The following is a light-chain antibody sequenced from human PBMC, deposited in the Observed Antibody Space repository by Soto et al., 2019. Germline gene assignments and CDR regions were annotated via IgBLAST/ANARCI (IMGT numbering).Light chain of an antibody. CDR2: DVS. V-gene: IGLV2-14*01. CDR1: SSDVGAYNY. CDR3: TSYAGSSTYA. J-gene: IGLJ1*01. Sequence: QSVLTQPASVSGSPGQSITISCTGTSSDVGAYNYVSWYQQHPGKAPELMIYDVSNRPSGVSNRFSGSKSGNTASLTISGLQAEDEADYYCTSYAGSSTYAFGTGTKLTV.